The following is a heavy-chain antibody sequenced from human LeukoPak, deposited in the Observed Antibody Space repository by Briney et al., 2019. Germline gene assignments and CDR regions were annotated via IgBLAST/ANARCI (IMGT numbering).Heavy chain of an antibody. CDR2: VYYSGTT. Sequence: SGSLSLTSAVSGVSISDYLWSWIRQCPGKGLWWIGCVYYSGTTNYNPSLKSRVTISVDTSKNQFSLQLRSVTAADTAVYYCAREDAQTRVPEGMDVWGQGTTVTVSS. D-gene: IGHD4/OR15-4a*01. CDR3: AREDAQTRVPEGMDV. V-gene: IGHV4-59*01. J-gene: IGHJ6*02. CDR1: GVSISDYL.